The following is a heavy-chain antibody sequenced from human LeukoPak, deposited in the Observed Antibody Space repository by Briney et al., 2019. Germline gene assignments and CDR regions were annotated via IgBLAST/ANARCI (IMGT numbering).Heavy chain of an antibody. CDR1: GFTFSSYA. J-gene: IGHJ4*02. Sequence: GGSLRLSCAASGFTFSSYAMHWVRQAPGKGLEWVAVISYDGSNKYYADSVKGRFTISRDNSKNTLYLQMNSLRAEDTAVYYCAKDRGYFDWLFSFDYWGQGTLVTVSS. CDR2: ISYDGSNK. CDR3: AKDRGYFDWLFSFDY. V-gene: IGHV3-30*04. D-gene: IGHD3-9*01.